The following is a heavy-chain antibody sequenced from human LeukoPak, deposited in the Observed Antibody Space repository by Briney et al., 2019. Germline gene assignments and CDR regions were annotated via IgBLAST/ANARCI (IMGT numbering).Heavy chain of an antibody. D-gene: IGHD2-2*01. CDR2: IYSGGST. J-gene: IGHJ4*02. V-gene: IGHV3-66*02. CDR3: ARELDCSSTSCYSS. CDR1: GFPVSSNY. Sequence: GGSLRLSCAASGFPVSSNYMSWVRQAPGKGLEWVSVIYSGGSTYYADSVKGRFTISRDNSKNTLYLQMNSLRAEDTAVYYCARELDCSSTSCYSSWGQGTLVTVSS.